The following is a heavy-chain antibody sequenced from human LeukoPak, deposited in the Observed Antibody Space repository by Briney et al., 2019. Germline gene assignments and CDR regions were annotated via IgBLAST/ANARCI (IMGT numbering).Heavy chain of an antibody. V-gene: IGHV4-59*08. D-gene: IGHD2-15*01. Sequence: SETLSLTCTVSGGPISSYYWSWIRQPPGKGLEWIGYIYNIGSTNYNPSLKSRVTISVDTSKNQFSLNLTSVTAADTAVYYCARGYCSDGYCYGASHWFDPWGQGTLVTVSS. CDR3: ARGYCSDGYCYGASHWFDP. J-gene: IGHJ5*02. CDR1: GGPISSYY. CDR2: IYNIGST.